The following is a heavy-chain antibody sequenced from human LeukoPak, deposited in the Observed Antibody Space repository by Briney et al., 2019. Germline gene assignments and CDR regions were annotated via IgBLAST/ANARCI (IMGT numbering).Heavy chain of an antibody. CDR2: IYPGDSET. D-gene: IGHD6-19*01. CDR3: ARRPGFSGGWYADY. Sequence: GESLKISCKGSGYNFTDYWIGWVRQMPGKGLAWMGIIYPGDSETRYSPSFQGQVTISADKSITTAYLQWSSLKASDTAMYYCARRPGFSGGWYADYWGQGTLVTVSS. CDR1: GYNFTDYW. V-gene: IGHV5-51*01. J-gene: IGHJ4*02.